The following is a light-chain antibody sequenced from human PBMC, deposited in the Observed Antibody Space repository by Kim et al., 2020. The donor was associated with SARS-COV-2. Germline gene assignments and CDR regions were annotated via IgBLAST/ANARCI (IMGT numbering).Light chain of an antibody. CDR2: AAS. CDR3: QKYDSAPWT. CDR1: QGISSS. Sequence: ASVGDRVTITCRASQGISSSVAWYQQNPGKAPKLLIYAASALQSGVPARFSGSGSGTDFTLTISSLQPEDVATYYCQKYDSAPWTFGQGTKVEIK. J-gene: IGKJ1*01. V-gene: IGKV1-27*01.